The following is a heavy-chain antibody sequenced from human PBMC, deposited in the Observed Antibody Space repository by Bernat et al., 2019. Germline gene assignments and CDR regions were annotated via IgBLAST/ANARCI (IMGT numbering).Heavy chain of an antibody. J-gene: IGHJ6*03. CDR3: AKAPGDSGASYYCYCMDV. Sequence: EVQLSESGGGLVQPGGSLRLSCAASGFTFSSYAMSWVRQAPGKGLEWVSAISGTGARTYYAESVKGRFTISRDNSKNNLYLQMNSLRAEDTAVYYCAKAPGDSGASYYCYCMDVWGKGTTVTVSS. CDR2: ISGTGART. V-gene: IGHV3-23*01. D-gene: IGHD6-25*01. CDR1: GFTFSSYA.